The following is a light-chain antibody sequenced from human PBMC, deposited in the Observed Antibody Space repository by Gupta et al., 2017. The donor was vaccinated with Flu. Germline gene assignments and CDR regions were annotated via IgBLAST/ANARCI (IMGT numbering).Light chain of an antibody. CDR3: CSYAGAFAYV. CDR1: SIDVGGYIY. Sequence: SIDVGGYIYVSWYQHRPGKAPKVLIFDVNKRPPGVPDRFSGSRSGNTASLTISGLQPDDEADYYCCSYAGAFAYVFGTGTKVTVL. V-gene: IGLV2-11*01. J-gene: IGLJ1*01. CDR2: DVN.